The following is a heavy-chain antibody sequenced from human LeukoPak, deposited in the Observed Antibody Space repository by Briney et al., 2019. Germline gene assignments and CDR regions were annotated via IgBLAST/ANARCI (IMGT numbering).Heavy chain of an antibody. CDR3: AKDPSGLGYYYYMDV. V-gene: IGHV3-23*01. J-gene: IGHJ6*03. Sequence: PGGSLRLSCAASGFTFSSYAMSWVRQAPGKGLEWVSAISGSGGSTYYADSVKGRFTISRDNSKNTLYLQMNSLRAEDTAVYYCAKDPSGLGYYYYMDVWGKGTTVTVSS. CDR2: ISGSGGST. D-gene: IGHD3-10*01. CDR1: GFTFSSYA.